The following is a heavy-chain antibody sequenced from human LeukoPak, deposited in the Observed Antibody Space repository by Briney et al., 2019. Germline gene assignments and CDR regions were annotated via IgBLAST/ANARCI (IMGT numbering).Heavy chain of an antibody. D-gene: IGHD1-26*01. Sequence: SETLSLTCTVSGGSISSYYWSWIRQPAGKGLEWIGRIYTSGSTNYNPSLKSRVTLSLDTSNNQFSLKLSSVTAADTAVYYCARGASGSYHYFDYRGQGTLVTVSS. J-gene: IGHJ4*02. CDR1: GGSISSYY. V-gene: IGHV4-4*07. CDR2: IYTSGST. CDR3: ARGASGSYHYFDY.